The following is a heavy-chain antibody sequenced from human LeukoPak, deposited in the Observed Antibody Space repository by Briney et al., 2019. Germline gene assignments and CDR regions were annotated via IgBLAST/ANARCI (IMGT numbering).Heavy chain of an antibody. CDR1: GGSFSGYY. CDR3: ARDYVVRGVIHFRWFDP. Sequence: PSETLSLTCAVYGGSFSGYYWSWIRQPPGKGLEWIGEINHSGSTNYNPSLKSRVTISVDTSKNQFSLKLSSVTAADTAVYYCARDYVVRGVIHFRWFDPWGQGTLVTVSS. V-gene: IGHV4-34*01. D-gene: IGHD3-10*01. J-gene: IGHJ5*02. CDR2: INHSGST.